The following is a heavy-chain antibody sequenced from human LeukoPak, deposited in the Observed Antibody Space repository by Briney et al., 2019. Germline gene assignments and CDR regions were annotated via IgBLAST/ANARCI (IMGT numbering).Heavy chain of an antibody. CDR2: IYTSGST. CDR3: ARELGYSGSYRYNWFDP. CDR1: GGSISSSSYY. J-gene: IGHJ5*02. V-gene: IGHV4-61*02. Sequence: SETLSLTCTVSGGSISSSSYYWSWIRQPAGKGLEWIGRIYTSGSTNYNPSLKSRVTMSVDTSKNQFSLKLSSVTAADTAVYYCARELGYSGSYRYNWFDPWGQGTLVTVSS. D-gene: IGHD1-26*01.